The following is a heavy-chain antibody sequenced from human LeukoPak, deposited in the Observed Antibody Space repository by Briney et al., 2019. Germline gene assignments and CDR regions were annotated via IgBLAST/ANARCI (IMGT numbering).Heavy chain of an antibody. CDR1: GGSISNYY. V-gene: IGHV4-59*01. CDR3: ARGLNGVWFDP. Sequence: PSGTLSLTCTVSGGSISNYYWSWIRQPPGKGLEWMGFIYHTGSTNYNPSLKSRVTISLDTSKSQLSLNLSSVTAADTAVYYCARGLNGVWFDPWGQGALVTVSS. J-gene: IGHJ5*02. D-gene: IGHD2-8*01. CDR2: IYHTGST.